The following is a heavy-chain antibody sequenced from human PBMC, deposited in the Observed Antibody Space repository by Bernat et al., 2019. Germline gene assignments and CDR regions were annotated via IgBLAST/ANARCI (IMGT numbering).Heavy chain of an antibody. V-gene: IGHV4-4*02. J-gene: IGHJ4*02. D-gene: IGHD5-12*01. CDR1: GGSISSVNW. Sequence: QVQLQESGPGLVKPLGTLSLTCAVSGGSISSVNWWTWVRQPPGKGLEWIGEMYHGGSVNYNPSLKSRVTISVDKSKNQLSLKVDSVSAADTAVYYCARVGYSGYGTLDYWGQGTLVTVSS. CDR2: MYHGGSV. CDR3: ARVGYSGYGTLDY.